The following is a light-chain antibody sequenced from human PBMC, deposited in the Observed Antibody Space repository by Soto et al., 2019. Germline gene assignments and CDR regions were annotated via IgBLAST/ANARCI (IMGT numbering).Light chain of an antibody. V-gene: IGLV2-14*01. CDR1: SSDVGGYNY. Sequence: QSALTQPASVSGSPGQPITIFCTGTSSDVGGYNYVSWYQQHPGKAPKLMIYEVSNRPSGVSNRFSGSKSGNTTSLTISGLQHEDEADYYCNSYTSRNTFVLGTGTKVTVL. CDR2: EVS. J-gene: IGLJ1*01. CDR3: NSYTSRNTFV.